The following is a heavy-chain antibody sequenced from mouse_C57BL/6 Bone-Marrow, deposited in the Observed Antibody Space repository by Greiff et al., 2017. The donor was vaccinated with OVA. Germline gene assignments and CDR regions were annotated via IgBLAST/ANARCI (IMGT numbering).Heavy chain of an antibody. J-gene: IGHJ4*01. V-gene: IGHV5-12*01. CDR1: GFTFSDYY. Sequence: EVKLVESGGGLVQPGGSLKLSCAASGFTFSDYYMYWVRRTPEKRLEWVAYISNGGGSTYYPDTVKGRFPISRDNAKNTLYMQMSRLKSEDTAMYYGARHKTRYSSSYDAMDYWGQGTSVTVSS. CDR2: ISNGGGST. CDR3: ARHKTRYSSSYDAMDY. D-gene: IGHD1-1*01.